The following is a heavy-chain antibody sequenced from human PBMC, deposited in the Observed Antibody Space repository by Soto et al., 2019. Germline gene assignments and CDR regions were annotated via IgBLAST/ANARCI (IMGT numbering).Heavy chain of an antibody. J-gene: IGHJ4*02. CDR3: AIGGWIQLWLLDY. CDR1: GGSFSGYY. D-gene: IGHD5-18*01. Sequence: SETLSLTCAVYGGSFSGYYWSWIRQPPGKGLEWIGEINHSGSTNYNPSLKSRVTISVDTSKNQFSLKPSSVTAADTAVYYCAIGGWIQLWLLDYWGQGTLVTVS. CDR2: INHSGST. V-gene: IGHV4-34*01.